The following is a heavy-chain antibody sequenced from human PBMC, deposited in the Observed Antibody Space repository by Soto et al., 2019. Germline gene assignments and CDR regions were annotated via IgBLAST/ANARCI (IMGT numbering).Heavy chain of an antibody. D-gene: IGHD3-22*01. J-gene: IGHJ4*02. CDR1: GYTFTSYY. V-gene: IGHV1-46*01. Sequence: GASVKVSCKASGYTFTSYYMHWVRQAPGQGLEWMGIINPSGGSTSYAQKFQGRVTMTRDTSTSTVYMELSSLRSEDTAMYYCARQIYDSDTGPNFQYYFDSWGQGTPVTVSS. CDR3: ARQIYDSDTGPNFQYYFDS. CDR2: INPSGGST.